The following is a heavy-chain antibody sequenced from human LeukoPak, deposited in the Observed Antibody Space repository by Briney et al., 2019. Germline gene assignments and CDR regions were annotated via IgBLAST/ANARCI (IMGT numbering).Heavy chain of an antibody. D-gene: IGHD6-6*01. CDR2: ISAYNGNT. V-gene: IGHV1-18*01. CDR1: GYTLTSYG. CDR3: AKDYSSSRALRAFDI. J-gene: IGHJ3*02. Sequence: ASVKVSCKASGYTLTSYGISWVRQAPGQGLEWMGWISAYNGNTNYAQKLQGRVTMTTDTSTSTAYMELRSLRSDDTAVYYCAKDYSSSRALRAFDIWGQGTMVTVSS.